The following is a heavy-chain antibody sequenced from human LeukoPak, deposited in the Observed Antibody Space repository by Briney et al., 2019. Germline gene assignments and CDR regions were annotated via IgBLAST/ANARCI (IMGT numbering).Heavy chain of an antibody. Sequence: SETLSLTCTVSGGSISSSSYYWGWIRQPPGKGLEWIGSIYYSGSTYYNPSLKSRVTISVDTSKNQFSLKLSSVTAADTAVYYCARTIVGPGTSYFDQWGQGTLVTVSS. CDR2: IYYSGST. D-gene: IGHD2-21*01. V-gene: IGHV4-39*01. CDR3: ARTIVGPGTSYFDQ. J-gene: IGHJ4*02. CDR1: GGSISSSSYY.